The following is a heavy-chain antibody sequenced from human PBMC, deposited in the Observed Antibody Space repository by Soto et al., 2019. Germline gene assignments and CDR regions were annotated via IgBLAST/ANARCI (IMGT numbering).Heavy chain of an antibody. CDR1: GGSISSYY. Sequence: SETLSLTCTVSGGSISSYYWSWIRQPPGKGLEWIGYIYYSGSTNYNPSLKSRVTISVDTSKNQFSLKLSSVTAADTAVYYCARPSTYGMDVWGQGTTVTISS. J-gene: IGHJ6*02. CDR2: IYYSGST. CDR3: ARPSTYGMDV. V-gene: IGHV4-59*08.